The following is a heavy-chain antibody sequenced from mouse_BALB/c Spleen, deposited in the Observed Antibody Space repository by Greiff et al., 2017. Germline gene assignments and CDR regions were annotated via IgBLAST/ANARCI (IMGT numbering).Heavy chain of an antibody. CDR2: IYPGNVNT. CDR3: ARRGAEGDAMDY. CDR1: GYTFTSYY. D-gene: IGHD3-3*01. Sequence: QVHVKQSGPELVKPGASVRISCKASGYTFTSYYIHWVKQRPGQGLEWIGWIYPGNVNTKYNEKFKGKATLTADKSSSTAYMQLSSLTSEDSAVYFCARRGAEGDAMDYWGQGTSVTVSS. J-gene: IGHJ4*01. V-gene: IGHV1S56*01.